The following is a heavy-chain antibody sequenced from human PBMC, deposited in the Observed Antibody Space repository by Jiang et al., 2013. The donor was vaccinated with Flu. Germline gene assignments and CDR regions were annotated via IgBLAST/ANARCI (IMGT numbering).Heavy chain of an antibody. Sequence: VSGGSISSYYWSWIRQPPGKGLEWIGYIYYSGSTNYNPSLKSRVTISVDTSKNQFSLKLSSVTAADTAVYYCARVSFRLDTAMVEYYYYGMDVWGKGTTVTVSS. J-gene: IGHJ6*04. CDR2: IYYSGST. CDR3: ARVSFRLDTAMVEYYYYGMDV. V-gene: IGHV4-59*01. D-gene: IGHD5-18*01. CDR1: GGSISSYY.